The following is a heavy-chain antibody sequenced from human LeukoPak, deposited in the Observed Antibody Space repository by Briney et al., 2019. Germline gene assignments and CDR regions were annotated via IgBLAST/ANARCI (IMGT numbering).Heavy chain of an antibody. CDR3: AREGLNMVRGIIPKEAWWWFDP. D-gene: IGHD3-10*01. V-gene: IGHV4-61*02. CDR1: GGSISSGSYY. CDR2: IYKTGNT. J-gene: IGHJ5*02. Sequence: PSQTLSLTCTVSGGSISSGSYYWSWIRQPAGKGLEWIGRIYKTGNTNYNPSLKSRVTISVDTSKNQFSLKLSSVTAADTAVYYCAREGLNMVRGIIPKEAWWWFDPWGQGTLVTVSS.